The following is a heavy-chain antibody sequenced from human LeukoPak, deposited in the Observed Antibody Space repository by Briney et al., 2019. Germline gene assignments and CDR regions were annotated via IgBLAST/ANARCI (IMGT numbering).Heavy chain of an antibody. J-gene: IGHJ3*02. D-gene: IGHD7-27*01. V-gene: IGHV3-23*01. CDR1: GFTFSSYA. CDR2: ISGSGGST. CDR3: AIPPRVAAFDI. Sequence: GESLTLSCAASGFTFSSYAMSWVRQAPGKGLEWVSAISGSGGSTYYADSVKGRFTISRDNSKNTLYLQMNSLRAEDTAVYYCAIPPRVAAFDIWGQGTMVTVSS.